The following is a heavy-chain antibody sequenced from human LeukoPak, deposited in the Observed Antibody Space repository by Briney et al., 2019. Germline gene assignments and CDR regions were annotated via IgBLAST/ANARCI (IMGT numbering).Heavy chain of an antibody. CDR2: INSDETTT. CDR1: GFSFSSYW. V-gene: IGHV3-74*01. Sequence: GGSLRLSCAASGFSFSSYWMYWVRQAPGKGLVWVSSINSDETTTNYADSVKGRFTISRDNAKNTLYLQMNSLRAEDTAVYYCARVRGFGELFNYWGQGTLVTVSS. J-gene: IGHJ4*02. CDR3: ARVRGFGELFNY. D-gene: IGHD3-10*01.